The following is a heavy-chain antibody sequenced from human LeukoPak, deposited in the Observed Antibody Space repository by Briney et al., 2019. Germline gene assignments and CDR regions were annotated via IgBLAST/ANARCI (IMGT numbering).Heavy chain of an antibody. V-gene: IGHV5-51*01. CDR1: GYTFSNQW. J-gene: IGHJ4*02. CDR3: ARRFVRGVLSYYFDY. Sequence: PGESLKISCKASGYTFSNQWIGWVRQVPGKGLEWMGIIYPGDSDTRYSPSFQGQVTISADKSINTAYLQWSSLKSSDTATYYCARRFVRGVLSYYFDYWGQGTQVTVSS. CDR2: IYPGDSDT. D-gene: IGHD2/OR15-2a*01.